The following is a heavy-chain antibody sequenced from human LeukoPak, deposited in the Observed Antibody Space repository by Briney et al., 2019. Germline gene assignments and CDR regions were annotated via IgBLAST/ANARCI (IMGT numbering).Heavy chain of an antibody. J-gene: IGHJ4*02. CDR3: ARDLSGTYYRLYFDY. Sequence: PGGSLRLSCAASGFAFNAYSLHWVRQSSDKGLEWLALISSNGINTHYADSVKGRFTISRDNSKNTLYLQMDLLRPDDTAIYYCARDLSGTYYRLYFDYWGQGTLVTVSS. CDR1: GFAFNAYS. V-gene: IGHV3-30*03. CDR2: ISSNGINT. D-gene: IGHD1-26*01.